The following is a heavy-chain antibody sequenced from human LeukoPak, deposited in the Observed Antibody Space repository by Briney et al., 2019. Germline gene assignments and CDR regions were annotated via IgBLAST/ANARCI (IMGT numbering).Heavy chain of an antibody. J-gene: IGHJ4*02. CDR2: IIPIFGTA. CDR3: ARGGRYGDYVYDY. V-gene: IGHV1-69*13. CDR1: GGTFSSYA. D-gene: IGHD4-17*01. Sequence: SVKVSCKASGGTFSSYAISWVRQAAGQGLEWMGGIIPIFGTANYAQKFQGRVTITADESTSTAYMELSSLRSEDTAVYYCARGGRYGDYVYDYWGQGTLVTVSS.